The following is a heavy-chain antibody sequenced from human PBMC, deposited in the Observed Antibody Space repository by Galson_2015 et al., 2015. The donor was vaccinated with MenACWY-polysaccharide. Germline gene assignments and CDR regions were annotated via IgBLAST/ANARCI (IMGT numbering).Heavy chain of an antibody. V-gene: IGHV1-8*01. J-gene: IGHJ4*02. CDR1: GYTFTSRD. CDR3: ATGAGVVGDS. D-gene: IGHD2-15*01. Sequence: SVKASCKASGYTFTSRDINWVRQAAGQGLEWMGWTTASSGNAVYAQKFQDRVTLTRDTSTSTVYMELSSLRSEDTGVYYCATGAGVVGDSWGQETLVTVSS. CDR2: TTASSGNA.